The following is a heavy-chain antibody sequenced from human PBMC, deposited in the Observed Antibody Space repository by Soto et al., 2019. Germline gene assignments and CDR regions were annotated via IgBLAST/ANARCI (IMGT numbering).Heavy chain of an antibody. J-gene: IGHJ6*03. Sequence: ASVKVSCKASGYTFTGYYMRWVRQAPGQGLEWMGWINPNSGGTNYAQKFQGWVTMTRDTSISTAYMELSRLRSDDTAVYYCASSIAAAGRGENYYMDVWGKGTTVTVSS. CDR1: GYTFTGYY. D-gene: IGHD6-13*01. V-gene: IGHV1-2*04. CDR3: ASSIAAAGRGENYYMDV. CDR2: INPNSGGT.